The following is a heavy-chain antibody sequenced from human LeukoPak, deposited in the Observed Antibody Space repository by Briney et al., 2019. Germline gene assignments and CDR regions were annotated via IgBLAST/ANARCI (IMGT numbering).Heavy chain of an antibody. V-gene: IGHV1-18*01. J-gene: IGHJ6*02. D-gene: IGHD3-3*01. Sequence: ASVKVSCKASGYTFTSYGISWVRQAPGQGLEWMGWISAYNGNTNYAQKLQGRVTMTTDTSTSTAYTELRSLRSDDTAVYYCARASNYDFWSGYRYYYYGMDVWGQGTTVTVSS. CDR3: ARASNYDFWSGYRYYYYGMDV. CDR1: GYTFTSYG. CDR2: ISAYNGNT.